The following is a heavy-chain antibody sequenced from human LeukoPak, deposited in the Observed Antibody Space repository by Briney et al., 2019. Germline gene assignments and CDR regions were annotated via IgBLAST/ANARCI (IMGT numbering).Heavy chain of an antibody. V-gene: IGHV1-69*04. CDR1: GYTFTSYG. J-gene: IGHJ6*02. CDR2: IIPILGIA. Sequence: SVKVSCKASGYTFTSYGISWVRQAPGQGLEWMGRIIPILGIANYAQKFQGRVTITADKSTSTAYMELSSLRSEDTAVYYCARDPTTVTPYGMDVWGQGTTVTVSS. D-gene: IGHD4-17*01. CDR3: ARDPTTVTPYGMDV.